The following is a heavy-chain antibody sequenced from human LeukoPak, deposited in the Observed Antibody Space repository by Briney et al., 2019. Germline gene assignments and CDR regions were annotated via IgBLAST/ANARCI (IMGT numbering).Heavy chain of an antibody. V-gene: IGHV3-20*04. CDR2: INWNGGST. J-gene: IGHJ6*03. CDR3: ARDRQSITIFGVLIPIYMDV. CDR1: GFTFDDYG. D-gene: IGHD3-3*01. Sequence: PGGSLRLSCAASGFTFDDYGMSWVRQAPGKGLEWVSGINWNGGSTGYADSVKGRFTISRDNAKNSLYLQMNSLRAEDTAVYYCARDRQSITIFGVLIPIYMDVWGKGTTVTVSS.